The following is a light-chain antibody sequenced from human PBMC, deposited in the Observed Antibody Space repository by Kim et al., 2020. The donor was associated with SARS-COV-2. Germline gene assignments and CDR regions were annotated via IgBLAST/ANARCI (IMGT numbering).Light chain of an antibody. CDR3: QSYNDNDWV. J-gene: IGLJ3*02. CDR2: EDH. CDR1: SCSLSHEV. Sequence: GNAVIIRCPRRSCSLSHEVLQWVQQPPGSSPTTVIYEDHKRPSGVPDRFSGSVDTSSNSASLPISGLRAEDEADYYCQSYNDNDWVFGGGTQLTVL. V-gene: IGLV6-57*01.